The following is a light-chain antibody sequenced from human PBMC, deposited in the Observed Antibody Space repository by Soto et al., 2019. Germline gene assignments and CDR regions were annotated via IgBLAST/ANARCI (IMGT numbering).Light chain of an antibody. CDR3: QQYNNWPWT. CDR1: QSVSSD. J-gene: IGKJ1*01. CDR2: GAS. Sequence: EIVMTQSPATLSVSPGERATLSCRASQSVSSDLAWYQQKPGQATRFLISGASTRATGIPARFSGSGSGTEFTLTISSLQSEDFAVYYCQQYNNWPWTFGQGTKVEIK. V-gene: IGKV3-15*01.